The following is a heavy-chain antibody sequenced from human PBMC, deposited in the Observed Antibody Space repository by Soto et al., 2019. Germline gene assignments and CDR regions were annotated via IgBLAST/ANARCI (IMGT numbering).Heavy chain of an antibody. CDR3: ARSIVGATPVVDY. CDR1: GFTFSSYA. D-gene: IGHD1-26*01. CDR2: ISYDGSNK. Sequence: GGSLRLSCAASGFTFSSYAMHWVRQAPGKGLEWVAVISYDGSNKYYADSVKGRFTISRDNSKNTLYLQMNSLRAEDTAVYYCARSIVGATPVVDYWGQGTLVTVSS. V-gene: IGHV3-30-3*01. J-gene: IGHJ4*02.